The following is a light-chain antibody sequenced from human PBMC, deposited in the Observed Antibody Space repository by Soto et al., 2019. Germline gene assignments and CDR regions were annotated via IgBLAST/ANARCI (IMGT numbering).Light chain of an antibody. Sequence: EVVLTQSPGTLSLSPGERVTLSCRASQSVSSTYLAWYQQKPGQAPRLLIYGVSSRATGIPDRFSGSGSGTDFTLTISRLEPEDFAVYYCQQYGRSPWTFGQGTKVEIK. V-gene: IGKV3-20*01. CDR1: QSVSSTY. CDR2: GVS. CDR3: QQYGRSPWT. J-gene: IGKJ1*01.